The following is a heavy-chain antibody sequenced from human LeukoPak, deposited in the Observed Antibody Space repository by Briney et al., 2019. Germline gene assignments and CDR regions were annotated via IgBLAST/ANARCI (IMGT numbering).Heavy chain of an antibody. CDR2: FDPEDGET. Sequence: ASVKVSCKVSGYTLTELSMHWVRQAPGKGLEWMGGFDPEDGETIYAQKFQGRVTMTEDTSTETAYMELSSLRSDDTAVYYCATGHGGHWFDPWGQGTLVTVSS. J-gene: IGHJ5*02. V-gene: IGHV1-24*01. D-gene: IGHD3-16*01. CDR1: GYTLTELS. CDR3: ATGHGGHWFDP.